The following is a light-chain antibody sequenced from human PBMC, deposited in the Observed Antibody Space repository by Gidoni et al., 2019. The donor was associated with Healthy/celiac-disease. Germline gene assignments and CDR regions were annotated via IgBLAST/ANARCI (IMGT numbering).Light chain of an antibody. V-gene: IGLV1-44*01. CDR1: SHNIGSNP. Sequence: QSVLPQPPSASGTPGQRVTISCSGSSHNIGSNPVNWYQQLPGTAPKLLIYSNNQPPSGVSDGFSGSKSGTSASLAISGLQSEDEADYYCAAWDDSLNGYVFGTGTKVTVL. CDR3: AAWDDSLNGYV. J-gene: IGLJ1*01. CDR2: SNN.